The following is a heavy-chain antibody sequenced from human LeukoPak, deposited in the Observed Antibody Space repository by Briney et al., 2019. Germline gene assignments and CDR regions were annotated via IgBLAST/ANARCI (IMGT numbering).Heavy chain of an antibody. Sequence: GGSLRLSCAGPGVTSSSYSMTWVRQAPRKGLEWVSYISSISRTTHYADSVQGRFTLSTDNGKNSLYLQMNSLIAAATAIYYFAKGKYFSGWGERTLVIVSS. CDR3: AKGKYFSG. CDR2: ISSISRTT. J-gene: IGHJ4*02. CDR1: GVTSSSYS. D-gene: IGHD2/OR15-2a*01. V-gene: IGHV3-48*01.